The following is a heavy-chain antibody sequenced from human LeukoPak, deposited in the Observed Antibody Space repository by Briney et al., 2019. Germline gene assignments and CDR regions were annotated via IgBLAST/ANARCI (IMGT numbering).Heavy chain of an antibody. Sequence: PGGSLRLSCAASGFTFSRFAMHWVRQAPGKGLEWVAFIRYDGSNDYYADSVKGRFTISRDNSKNTLYLQMSSLRAEDTAVYYCARDADSSYWGQGTLVTVSS. CDR2: IRYDGSND. J-gene: IGHJ4*02. V-gene: IGHV3-30*02. CDR3: ARDADSSY. D-gene: IGHD3-22*01. CDR1: GFTFSRFA.